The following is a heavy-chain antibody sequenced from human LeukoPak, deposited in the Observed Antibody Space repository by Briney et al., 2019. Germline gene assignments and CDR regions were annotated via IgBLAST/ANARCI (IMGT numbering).Heavy chain of an antibody. CDR3: ASGQQGLSVDY. CDR2: IIPIFGTA. V-gene: IGHV1-69*01. CDR1: GGTFSSYA. Sequence: SVKVSYKASGGTFSSYAISWVRQAPGQGLEWMGGIIPIFGTANYAQKFQGRVTITADESTSTAYMELSSLRSEDTAVYYCASGQQGLSVDYWGQGTLVTVSS. J-gene: IGHJ4*02. D-gene: IGHD6-25*01.